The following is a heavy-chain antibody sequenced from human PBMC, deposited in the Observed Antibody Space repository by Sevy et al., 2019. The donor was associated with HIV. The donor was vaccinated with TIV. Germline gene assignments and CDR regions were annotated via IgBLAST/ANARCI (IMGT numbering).Heavy chain of an antibody. CDR2: INGRGGST. D-gene: IGHD6-13*01. V-gene: IGHV3-23*01. CDR3: ARPSPRIAAAASAFYDN. Sequence: GGSLRLSCVVSGYSFSSYAISWVRQAPGKGLEWVSTINGRGGSTYYADSVKGRFTISRDNPKNTRFLQMINLRVDDTAIYYRARPSPRIAAAASAFYDNWGQGTLVTVSS. CDR1: GYSFSSYA. J-gene: IGHJ4*02.